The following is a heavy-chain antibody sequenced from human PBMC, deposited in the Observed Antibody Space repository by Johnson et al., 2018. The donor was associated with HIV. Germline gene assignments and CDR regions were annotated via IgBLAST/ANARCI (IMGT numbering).Heavy chain of an antibody. Sequence: VQLVESGGGLIQPGGSLRLSCAASEFTVSGGYMNWVRQAPGKGLEWVSVIYSGGSTFYADSVKGRFTISRDNSKNTLYLQMNSLRTEDTAVYYCARGLLWFGELLEAFDIWGQGTMVTVSS. J-gene: IGHJ3*02. CDR1: EFTVSGGY. CDR2: IYSGGST. V-gene: IGHV3-53*01. D-gene: IGHD3-10*01. CDR3: ARGLLWFGELLEAFDI.